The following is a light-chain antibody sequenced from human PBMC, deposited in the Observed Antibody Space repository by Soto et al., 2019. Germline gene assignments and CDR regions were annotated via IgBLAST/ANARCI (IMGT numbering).Light chain of an antibody. Sequence: EIVMTQSPATLSVSPGERATLSCRASQSVYSNLAWYQQKPGQPPRLLIYGASTRATGIPARFSGSGSGTEFTLTISSLQSEDFAVYYCQQYIMWPLTFGGGTKVEVK. CDR2: GAS. CDR3: QQYIMWPLT. CDR1: QSVYSN. V-gene: IGKV3-15*01. J-gene: IGKJ4*01.